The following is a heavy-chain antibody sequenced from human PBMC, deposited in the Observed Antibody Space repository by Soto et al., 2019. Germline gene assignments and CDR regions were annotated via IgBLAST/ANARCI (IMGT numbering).Heavy chain of an antibody. D-gene: IGHD2-2*01. CDR1: GYSISSGYY. CDR2: IYHGGST. V-gene: IGHV4-38-2*02. CDR3: ARDDIVVVPGRYYYYGMDV. J-gene: IGHJ6*02. Sequence: SETLSLTCAVSGYSISSGYYWGWLRQPPGKGLEWIGSIYHGGSTYYNPSLNSRVTLSIDMTNNHVSLILNSVTAADTAVYYCARDDIVVVPGRYYYYGMDVWGQGTTVTVSS.